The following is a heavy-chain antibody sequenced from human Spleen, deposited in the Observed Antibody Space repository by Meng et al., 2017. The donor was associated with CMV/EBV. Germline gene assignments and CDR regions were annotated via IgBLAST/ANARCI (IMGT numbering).Heavy chain of an antibody. CDR1: GFTVSVQY. Sequence: CGASGFTVSVQYMSWVRPAPGKGLEWVSVMYGSGSTYYADSVKGRFTISRDNSKNTLFLQMNSLRGEDTALYYCAGLKFWPDEHGYWGQGTLVTVSS. CDR2: MYGSGST. D-gene: IGHD3/OR15-3a*01. CDR3: AGLKFWPDEHGY. V-gene: IGHV3-66*02. J-gene: IGHJ4*02.